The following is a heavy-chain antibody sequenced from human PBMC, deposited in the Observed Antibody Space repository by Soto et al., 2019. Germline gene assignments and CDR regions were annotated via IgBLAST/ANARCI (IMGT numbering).Heavy chain of an antibody. CDR3: ARQIWGGGFLSAFDI. J-gene: IGHJ3*02. V-gene: IGHV5-51*01. Sequence: PGESLKISCKGSGYSFTSYWIGWVRQMPGKGLEWMGIIYPGDSDTRYSPSFRGQVTISADKSISTAFLQWSSLKASDTAMYYCARQIWGGGFLSAFDIWGQGTMVTVSS. D-gene: IGHD3-10*01. CDR2: IYPGDSDT. CDR1: GYSFTSYW.